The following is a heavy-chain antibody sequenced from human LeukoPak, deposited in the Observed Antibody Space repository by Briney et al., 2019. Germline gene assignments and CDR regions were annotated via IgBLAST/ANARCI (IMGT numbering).Heavy chain of an antibody. V-gene: IGHV3-69-1*01. D-gene: IGHD3-22*01. J-gene: IGHJ6*03. CDR3: AIKYYDTSGYQDYFFYMDV. CDR2: ISSVSTI. CDR1: GFTFDDYS. Sequence: KTGGSLRLSCAASGFTFDDYSMNWVRQAPGKGLEWVSSISSVSTIYYADSVKGRFTISRDNAKNSLYLQMNSLRAEDTAVYYCAIKYYDTSGYQDYFFYMDVWGKGTTVTVSS.